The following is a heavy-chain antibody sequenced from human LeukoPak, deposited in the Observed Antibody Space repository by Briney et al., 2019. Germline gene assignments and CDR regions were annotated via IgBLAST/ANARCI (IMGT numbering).Heavy chain of an antibody. J-gene: IGHJ4*02. Sequence: PGGSLRLSCAASGFTFSSYEMNWVRQAPGKGLEWVSYISSSGSTIYYADSVKGRFTISRDNAKNSLYLQMNSLRAEGTAVYYCARVHYYDSSGYYSGYFDYWGQGTLVTVSS. V-gene: IGHV3-48*03. CDR3: ARVHYYDSSGYYSGYFDY. CDR2: ISSSGSTI. CDR1: GFTFSSYE. D-gene: IGHD3-22*01.